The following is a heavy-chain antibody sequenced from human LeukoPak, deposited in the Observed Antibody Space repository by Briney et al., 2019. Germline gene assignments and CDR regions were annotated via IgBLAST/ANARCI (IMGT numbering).Heavy chain of an antibody. CDR2: INPNSGGT. Sequence: RASVKLSCKASGYTFTGYYMHWVRQAPGQGLEWMGWINPNSGGTNYAQKFQGRVTMTRDTSISTAYMELSRLRSDDTAVYYCARARITMVRGSRYGMDVWGQGTTVTVSS. D-gene: IGHD3-10*01. CDR1: GYTFTGYY. CDR3: ARARITMVRGSRYGMDV. J-gene: IGHJ6*02. V-gene: IGHV1-2*02.